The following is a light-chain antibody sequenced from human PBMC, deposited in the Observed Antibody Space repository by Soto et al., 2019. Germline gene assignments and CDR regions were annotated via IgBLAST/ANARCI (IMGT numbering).Light chain of an antibody. CDR1: SSDVGGYNF. J-gene: IGLJ3*02. CDR3: CSYAGSRWV. CDR2: EVT. V-gene: IGLV2-23*02. Sequence: QSVLTQPASVSGSPGQSITISCTGTSSDVGGYNFVSWYQQRPGKAPEVIIYEVTKRPSGISDRFSGSKSGNTASLTISGLQAEDDSYYYCCSYAGSRWVFGGGTKLTVL.